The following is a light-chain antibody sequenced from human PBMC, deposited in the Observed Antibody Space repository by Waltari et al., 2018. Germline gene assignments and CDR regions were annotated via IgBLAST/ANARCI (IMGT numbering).Light chain of an antibody. Sequence: DFQMTQSPSTLSASVGDRVIITCRASQSIGGWLAWYQQKPEKAPKLLIYKASSLHSGVPSRFSGSGSGTEFTLTISSLQPDDFATYYCQQYNSDSLYSFGQGTKLEIK. CDR1: QSIGGW. V-gene: IGKV1-5*03. CDR2: KAS. CDR3: QQYNSDSLYS. J-gene: IGKJ2*01.